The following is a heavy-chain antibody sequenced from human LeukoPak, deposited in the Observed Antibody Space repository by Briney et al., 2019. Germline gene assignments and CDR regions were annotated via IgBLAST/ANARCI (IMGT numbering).Heavy chain of an antibody. D-gene: IGHD1-26*01. Sequence: PGGSLRLSCAASGFTFSTYSMNWVRQAPGKGLEWVSYISSSSSTKYYADSVKGRFTISRDNSKNTLYLQMNSLRAEDTAVYYCAKDFSGTYYYFDYWGQGTLVTVSS. V-gene: IGHV3-48*01. CDR3: AKDFSGTYYYFDY. CDR2: ISSSSSTK. J-gene: IGHJ4*02. CDR1: GFTFSTYS.